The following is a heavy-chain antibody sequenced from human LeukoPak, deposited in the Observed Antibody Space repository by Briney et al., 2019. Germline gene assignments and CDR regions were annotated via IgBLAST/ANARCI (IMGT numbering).Heavy chain of an antibody. CDR1: GYTFTSYA. Sequence: GASVKVSCKASGYTFTSYAISWVRQAPGQGLEWMGRIIPILGIANYAQKFQGRVTITADKSTSTAYMELSSLRSEDTAVYYCATGRGTTVVTPSFDYWGQGTQVTVSS. V-gene: IGHV1-69*04. D-gene: IGHD4-23*01. CDR3: ATGRGTTVVTPSFDY. CDR2: IIPILGIA. J-gene: IGHJ4*02.